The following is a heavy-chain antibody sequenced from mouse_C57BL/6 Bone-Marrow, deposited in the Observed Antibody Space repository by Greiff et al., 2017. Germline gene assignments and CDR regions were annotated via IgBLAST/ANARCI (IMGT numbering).Heavy chain of an antibody. V-gene: IGHV10-1*01. CDR2: IRSKSNNYAT. CDR3: VRAYYYGSSSMDY. CDR1: GFSFNTYA. Sequence: EVKLQESGGGLVQPKGSLKLSCAASGFSFNTYAMNWVRQAPGKGLEWVARIRSKSNNYATYYADSVKDRFTISRDDSESMLYLQMNNLKTEDTAMYYCVRAYYYGSSSMDYWGQGTSVTVSS. J-gene: IGHJ4*01. D-gene: IGHD1-1*01.